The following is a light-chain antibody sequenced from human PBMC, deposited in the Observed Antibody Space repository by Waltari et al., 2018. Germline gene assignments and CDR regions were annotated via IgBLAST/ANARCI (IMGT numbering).Light chain of an antibody. CDR3: QQRSDWPPH. V-gene: IGKV3-11*01. Sequence: EIVLTQSPGTLSLSPGERATLSCRASQSVSSYLGWYQQTPGQAPRLLIYDASNRATGIPARFSGSGSGTDFTLTISSLEPEDFAVYYCQQRSDWPPHFGQGTRLEMK. CDR2: DAS. J-gene: IGKJ5*01. CDR1: QSVSSY.